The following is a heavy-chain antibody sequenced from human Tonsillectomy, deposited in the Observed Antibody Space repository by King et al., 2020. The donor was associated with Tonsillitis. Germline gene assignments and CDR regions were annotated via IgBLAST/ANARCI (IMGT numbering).Heavy chain of an antibody. D-gene: IGHD6-6*01. CDR1: EYSFNNYW. J-gene: IGHJ3*02. CDR2: IYPGDSDT. CDR3: ARRQARPDHDAFDI. V-gene: IGHV5-51*03. Sequence: QLVQSGAEVKKPGESLKISCKGSEYSFNNYWIGWVRQMPGKGLEWMGIIYPGDSDTRYSPSFQGQVTISADKSISTVYLQWSSLKASDTGMYYFARRQARPDHDAFDIWGQGTAVTVSS.